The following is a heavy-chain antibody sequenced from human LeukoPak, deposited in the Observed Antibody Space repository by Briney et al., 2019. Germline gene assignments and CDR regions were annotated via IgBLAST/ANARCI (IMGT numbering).Heavy chain of an antibody. J-gene: IGHJ4*02. CDR2: INHSGST. CDR3: ARGFDSSGYIGPSFDY. D-gene: IGHD3-22*01. CDR1: GGSFSGYY. Sequence: SETLSLTCAVYGGSFSGYYWSWIRQPPGKGLEWIGEINHSGSTNYNPSLKSRVTISVDTSKNQFSLKLSSVTAADTAVYYCARGFDSSGYIGPSFDYWGQGTLVTVSS. V-gene: IGHV4-34*01.